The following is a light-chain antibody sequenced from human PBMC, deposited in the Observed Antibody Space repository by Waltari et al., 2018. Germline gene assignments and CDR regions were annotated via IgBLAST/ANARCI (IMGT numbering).Light chain of an antibody. V-gene: IGLV2-11*01. Sequence: QSALPQPRSVSGSPGQSVTISCTGTSSDVGSYNYVSCYQQHPGKAPKLIIYDVSQRLSGVPDRFSGSKSGNTASLTISGLEADDEADYFCTSYAGAYTVFGGGTKLTVL. CDR2: DVS. CDR1: SSDVGSYNY. CDR3: TSYAGAYTV. J-gene: IGLJ2*01.